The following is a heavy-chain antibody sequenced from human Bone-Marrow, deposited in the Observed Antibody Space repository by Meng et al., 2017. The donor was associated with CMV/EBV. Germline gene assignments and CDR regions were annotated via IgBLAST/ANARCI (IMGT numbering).Heavy chain of an antibody. Sequence: GESLKISCAASGFTFDDYAMHWVRQAPGKGLEWASSISSSSSYIYYADSVKGRFTISRDNAKNSLYLQMNSLRAEDTAVYYCARIAVAGNIDDYWGQGTRVTGSS. CDR1: GFTFDDYA. J-gene: IGHJ4*02. CDR2: ISSSSSYI. V-gene: IGHV3-21*01. CDR3: ARIAVAGNIDDY. D-gene: IGHD6-19*01.